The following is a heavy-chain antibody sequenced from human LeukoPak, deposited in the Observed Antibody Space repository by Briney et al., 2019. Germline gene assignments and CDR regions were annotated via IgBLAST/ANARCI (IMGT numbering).Heavy chain of an antibody. J-gene: IGHJ6*03. Sequence: PSETLSLTCTGSGGSIRSYYWSWIRQPARKGLEWIGRIYTSGSTNYNPSLKGRVTMSVDTSKNQFSLKLSSVTAADTAVYYCARYYGDALHSDYYMDVWGKGTTVTVSS. D-gene: IGHD4-17*01. CDR1: GGSIRSYY. V-gene: IGHV4-4*07. CDR3: ARYYGDALHSDYYMDV. CDR2: IYTSGST.